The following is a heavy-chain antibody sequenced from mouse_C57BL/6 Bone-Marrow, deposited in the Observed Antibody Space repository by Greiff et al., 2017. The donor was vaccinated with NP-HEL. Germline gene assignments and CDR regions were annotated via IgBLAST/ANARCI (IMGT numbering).Heavy chain of an antibody. CDR2: IHPNSGST. V-gene: IGHV1-64*01. D-gene: IGHD2-2*01. CDR1: GYTFTSYW. Sequence: QVQLQQPGAELVKPGASVKLSCKASGYTFTSYWMHWVKQRPGQGLEWIGMIHPNSGSTNYNEKFKSKATLTVDKSSSTAYMQLSSLTSEDSAVYYFARSHLLWLRRYFDVWGTGTTVTVSS. CDR3: ARSHLLWLRRYFDV. J-gene: IGHJ1*03.